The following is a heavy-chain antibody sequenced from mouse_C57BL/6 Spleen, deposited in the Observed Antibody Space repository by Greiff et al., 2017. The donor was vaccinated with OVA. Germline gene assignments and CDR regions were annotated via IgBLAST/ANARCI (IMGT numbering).Heavy chain of an antibody. CDR2: IDPSDSET. D-gene: IGHD2-1*01. CDR3: ARSRNGNYGLDY. V-gene: IGHV1-52*01. CDR1: GYTFTSYW. Sequence: VKLQQPGAELVRPGSSVKLSCKASGYTFTSYWMHWVKQRPIQGLEWIGNIDPSDSETHYNQKFKDKATLTVDKSSSTAYMQLSSLTSEDSAVYYCARSRNGNYGLDYWGQGTTLTVSS. J-gene: IGHJ2*01.